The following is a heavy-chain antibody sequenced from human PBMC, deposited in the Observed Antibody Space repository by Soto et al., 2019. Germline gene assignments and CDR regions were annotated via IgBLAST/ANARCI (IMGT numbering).Heavy chain of an antibody. D-gene: IGHD1-26*01. CDR2: IYHSGST. CDR3: ARMSGTYYVPDY. CDR1: NASITSSGYY. J-gene: IGHJ4*02. Sequence: QVQLQESGPRLVEASQTLSLTCTVSNASITSSGYYWSWVRQPPGKRLEWIVYIYHSGSTFYSPSLQSRLTMSVDTSKNQFSLTLRSVTAADTAVYHCARMSGTYYVPDYWGQGTLVTVSS. V-gene: IGHV4-31*03.